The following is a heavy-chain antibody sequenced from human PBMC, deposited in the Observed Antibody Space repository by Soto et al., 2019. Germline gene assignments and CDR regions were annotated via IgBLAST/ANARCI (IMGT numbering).Heavy chain of an antibody. Sequence: QVQLVQSGAEVKKPGASVKVSSKASGYSFTNNNINWVRQATGQGLEWMGWMNPNSGNTGYAQKFQGRVTMTRNTSISTAYMELSSLRSEDTAVYYCARERSSGWYVDYWGQGTLVTVSS. CDR2: MNPNSGNT. CDR3: ARERSSGWYVDY. V-gene: IGHV1-8*01. D-gene: IGHD6-19*01. J-gene: IGHJ4*02. CDR1: GYSFTNNN.